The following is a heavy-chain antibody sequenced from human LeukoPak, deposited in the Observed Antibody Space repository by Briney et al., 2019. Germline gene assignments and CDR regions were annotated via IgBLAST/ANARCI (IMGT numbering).Heavy chain of an antibody. Sequence: SETLSLTCSVSGDSTSSFSGYWGWIRQSPGKVLEYIGTFHSDGSTHYNPSLKSRVTISVDTSKNQLSLRLSSVAATDTAVYYCARGNYDILTGPQNFDYWGQGTLVTVSS. CDR2: FHSDGST. CDR1: GDSTSSFSGY. CDR3: ARGNYDILTGPQNFDY. V-gene: IGHV4-39*01. J-gene: IGHJ4*02. D-gene: IGHD3-9*01.